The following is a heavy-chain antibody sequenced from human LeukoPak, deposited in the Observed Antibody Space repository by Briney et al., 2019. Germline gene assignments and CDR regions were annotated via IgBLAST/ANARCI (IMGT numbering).Heavy chain of an antibody. CDR3: AIAAAGTFDY. CDR1: GGSISSSSYY. J-gene: IGHJ4*02. CDR2: IYYSGST. Sequence: PSETLSLTCTVSGGSISSSSYYWGWIRQPPGKGLEWIGSIYYSGSTYYNPSLKSRVTISVDTSNNQFSLKLSSVTAADTAVYYCAIAAAGTFDYWGQGTLVTVSS. D-gene: IGHD6-13*01. V-gene: IGHV4-39*01.